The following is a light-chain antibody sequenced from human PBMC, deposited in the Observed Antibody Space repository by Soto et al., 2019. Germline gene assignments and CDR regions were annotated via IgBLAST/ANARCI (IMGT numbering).Light chain of an antibody. CDR3: SSYAGINNLI. Sequence: QSVLTQPPSASGSPGQSVTIPCTGTSSDVGFYNYVSWFQQHPGKAPKLIIYEVNKRPSGVPDRFSGSKSGNTASLTVSGLQAEDEADYYCSSYAGINNLIFGGGTKVTVL. CDR2: EVN. CDR1: SSDVGFYNY. J-gene: IGLJ2*01. V-gene: IGLV2-8*01.